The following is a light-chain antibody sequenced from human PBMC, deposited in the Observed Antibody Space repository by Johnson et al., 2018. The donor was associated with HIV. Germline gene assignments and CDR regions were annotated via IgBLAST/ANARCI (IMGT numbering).Light chain of an antibody. V-gene: IGLV1-51*01. CDR2: DNN. Sequence: QSVLTQPPSVSAAPGQKVTISCSGSSSNIGNNYVSWYQQLPGTAPKLLIYDNNKRPSGIPDRFSGSKSGTSATLGITGLQTGDEADYYFGTWDSSLSAGFYVFGTGTKVTVL. CDR3: GTWDSSLSAGFYV. J-gene: IGLJ1*01. CDR1: SSNIGNNY.